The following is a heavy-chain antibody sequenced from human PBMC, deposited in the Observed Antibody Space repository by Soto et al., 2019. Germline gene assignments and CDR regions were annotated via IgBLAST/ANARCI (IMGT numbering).Heavy chain of an antibody. D-gene: IGHD3-16*01. Sequence: SETLSLTCTVSGCSISSYYWSWIRQPPGKGLEWIGYIYYSGSTNYNPSLKSRVTISVDTSKNQFSLKLSSVTAADTAVYYCARSGAVGDAFDIWGQGTMVTVSS. V-gene: IGHV4-59*01. CDR1: GCSISSYY. CDR2: IYYSGST. J-gene: IGHJ3*02. CDR3: ARSGAVGDAFDI.